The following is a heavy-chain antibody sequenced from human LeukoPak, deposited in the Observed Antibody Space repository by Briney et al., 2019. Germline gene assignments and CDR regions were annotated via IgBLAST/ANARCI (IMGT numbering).Heavy chain of an antibody. CDR3: ARGGIAVAGTSSPFDC. CDR2: INHSGST. CDR1: GGSFSGYY. J-gene: IGHJ4*02. Sequence: PSETLSLTCAVYGGSFSGYYWSWIRQPPGKGLEWIGEINHSGSTNYNPSLKSRVTISVDTSKNQFSLKLSSVTAADTAVYYCARGGIAVAGTSSPFDCWGQGTLVTVSS. V-gene: IGHV4-34*01. D-gene: IGHD6-19*01.